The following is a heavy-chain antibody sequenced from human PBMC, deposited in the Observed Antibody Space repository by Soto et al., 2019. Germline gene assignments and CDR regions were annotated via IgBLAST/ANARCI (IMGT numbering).Heavy chain of an antibody. J-gene: IGHJ3*02. CDR1: GGSISSSNW. D-gene: IGHD3-3*01. CDR3: ARRGYDFWSGYYPNDAFGI. CDR2: IYHSGST. Sequence: SETLSLTCAVSGGSISSSNWWSWVRQPPGKGLEWIGEIYHSGSTNYNPSLKSRVTISVDKSKNQFSLKLSSVTAADTAVYYCARRGYDFWSGYYPNDAFGIWGQGTMVTVSS. V-gene: IGHV4-4*02.